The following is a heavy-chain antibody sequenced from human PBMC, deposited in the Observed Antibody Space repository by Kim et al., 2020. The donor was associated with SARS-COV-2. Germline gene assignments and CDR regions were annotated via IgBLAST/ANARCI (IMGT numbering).Heavy chain of an antibody. J-gene: IGHJ6*02. CDR3: VRPYDYDSSDLNMGWGQYYYGMDV. D-gene: IGHD3-22*01. V-gene: IGHV3-53*04. CDR2: IYSGGST. CDR1: GFTVSNNY. Sequence: GGSLRLSCAASGFTVSNNYMSWVRQAPGKGLEWVSVIYSGGSTYYADSVKGRFTISRHNSKNTLYLQMNSLRAEDTPVYYCVRPYDYDSSDLNMGWGQYYYGMDVWGQGTTVTVSS.